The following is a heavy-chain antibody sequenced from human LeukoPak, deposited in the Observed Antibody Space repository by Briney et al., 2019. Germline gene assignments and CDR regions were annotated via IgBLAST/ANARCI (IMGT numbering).Heavy chain of an antibody. J-gene: IGHJ4*02. Sequence: GGSLRLSCAVSGFIFSDYGFHWVRQAPGKGLEWVAVTRFDGSIKQYADSVKGRFTISRDDSKDTLYLQMNSLKSEDTAVYYCARWGGTRQYYFDYWGRGTLVTVSS. CDR2: TRFDGSIK. V-gene: IGHV3-33*01. D-gene: IGHD1-1*01. CDR1: GFIFSDYG. CDR3: ARWGGTRQYYFDY.